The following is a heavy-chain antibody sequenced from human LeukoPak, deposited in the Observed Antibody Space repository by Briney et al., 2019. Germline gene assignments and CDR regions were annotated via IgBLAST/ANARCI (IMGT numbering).Heavy chain of an antibody. D-gene: IGHD2-15*01. V-gene: IGHV1-2*02. Sequence: GASVKVSCKASGYTFTGYYMHWVRQAPGQGLEWMGWINPNSGGTNYAQKFQGRVTMTRDTSISTVYMEPRRLRYDDTAAYYCARGPLEYCSGGTCYSGRNWFDPWGQGTLVTVSS. CDR1: GYTFTGYY. CDR3: ARGPLEYCSGGTCYSGRNWFDP. CDR2: INPNSGGT. J-gene: IGHJ5*02.